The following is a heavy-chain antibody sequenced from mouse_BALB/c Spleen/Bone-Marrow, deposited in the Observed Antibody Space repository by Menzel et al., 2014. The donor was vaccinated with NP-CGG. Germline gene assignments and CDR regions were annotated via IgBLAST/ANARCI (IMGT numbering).Heavy chain of an antibody. V-gene: IGHV7-3*02. CDR2: IRNKANGYTT. J-gene: IGHJ4*01. Sequence: VQLQQSGGGLVQPGGSLRLSCATSGFTFTDYFMSWVRQPPGKALEWLGFIRNKANGYTTEYSASVKGRFTISRDNSQSILYLQLSTLRPEHSATYYCASSYSLDSWGQGTSVTASS. CDR1: GFTFTDYF. CDR3: ASSYSLDS.